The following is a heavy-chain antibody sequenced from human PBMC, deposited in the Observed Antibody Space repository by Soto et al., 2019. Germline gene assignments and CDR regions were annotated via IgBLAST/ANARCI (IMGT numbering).Heavy chain of an antibody. CDR1: GGSIISGGYY. V-gene: IGHV4-31*03. CDR2: ISYSGTT. Sequence: SETLSLTCTVSGGSIISGGYYWSWIRQSPGRGLEWVEYISYSGTTSYNPSLKSRVTISADTSESQFSLRLTSVTSADTAVYYCARGGGYYYFFDYWGRGTLVTVSS. J-gene: IGHJ4*02. D-gene: IGHD3-22*01. CDR3: ARGGGYYYFFDY.